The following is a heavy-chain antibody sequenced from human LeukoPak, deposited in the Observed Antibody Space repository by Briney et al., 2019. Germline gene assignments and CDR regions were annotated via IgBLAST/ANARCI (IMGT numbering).Heavy chain of an antibody. D-gene: IGHD3-22*01. V-gene: IGHV4-39*07. CDR2: IYYSGST. CDR1: GGSISSSSYY. J-gene: IGHJ4*02. CDR3: ARAIAATSSGYYSYFDY. Sequence: SETLSLTCTVSGGSISSSSYYWGWIRQRPGKGLEWIGSIYYSGSTYYNPSLKSRVTISVDTSKNQFSLKLSSVTAADTAVYYCARAIAATSSGYYSYFDYWGQGTLVTVSS.